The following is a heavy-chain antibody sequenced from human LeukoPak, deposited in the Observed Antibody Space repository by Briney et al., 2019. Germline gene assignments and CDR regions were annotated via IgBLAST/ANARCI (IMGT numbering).Heavy chain of an antibody. D-gene: IGHD3-22*01. J-gene: IGHJ4*02. V-gene: IGHV4-39*01. CDR2: INYSGST. CDR3: ARSVDRAPYFDY. CDR1: GGSITSTHYY. Sequence: PSETLSLTCTVSGGSITSTHYYWGWIRQPPGKGLEWIGSINYSGSTYYKPSLKSRVTMSVDTSRNQFSLKVNSLTAADTAVYYCARSVDRAPYFDYWGQGALLTVSS.